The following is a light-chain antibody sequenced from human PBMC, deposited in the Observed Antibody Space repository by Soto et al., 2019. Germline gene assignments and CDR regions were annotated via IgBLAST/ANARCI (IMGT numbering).Light chain of an antibody. Sequence: EIVLTQSPATLSLSAVERATLSCRASQSVSRSYLGWYQQKPGQAPRLLMYGASIRATGVPDRFSGSGSGTEFTLTISRLEPEDFTVYYCHHYETFGQGTKVDIK. J-gene: IGKJ1*01. V-gene: IGKV3-20*01. CDR2: GAS. CDR3: HHYET. CDR1: QSVSRSY.